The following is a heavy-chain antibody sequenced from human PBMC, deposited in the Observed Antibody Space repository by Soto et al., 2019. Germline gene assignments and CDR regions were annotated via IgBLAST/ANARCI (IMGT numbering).Heavy chain of an antibody. CDR1: GYTFTSYY. D-gene: IGHD3-22*01. J-gene: IGHJ4*02. Sequence: GASVKVSCKASGYTFTSYYMHWVRQAPGQGLEWMGIINPSGGSTSYAQKFQGRVTMTRDTSTSTVYMELSSLRSEDTAVYYCARDLDAFLPSSITMIVVVLGYWGQGTLVTVSS. CDR2: INPSGGST. CDR3: ARDLDAFLPSSITMIVVVLGY. V-gene: IGHV1-46*01.